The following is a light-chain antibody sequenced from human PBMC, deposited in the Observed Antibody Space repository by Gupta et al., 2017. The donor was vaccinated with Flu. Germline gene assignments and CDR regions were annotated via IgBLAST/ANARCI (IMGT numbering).Light chain of an antibody. V-gene: IGLV3-25*01. CDR1: TGGNKI. CDR3: HAQASNGNWVV. CDR2: KDN. Sequence: GPTSRITCTGDTGGNKIAYWYQQKPGQAPIFMSYKDNKRPSGIPERFSASNSGTTATLTITGVQAEDEADYYCHAQASNGNWVVFGGGTKLTV. J-gene: IGLJ2*01.